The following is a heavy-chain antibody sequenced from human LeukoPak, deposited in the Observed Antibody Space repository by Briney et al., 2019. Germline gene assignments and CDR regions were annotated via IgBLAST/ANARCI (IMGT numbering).Heavy chain of an antibody. CDR3: ARARSIVGAADAFDI. J-gene: IGHJ3*02. V-gene: IGHV5-51*01. CDR2: IYPGDSDT. D-gene: IGHD1-26*01. Sequence: GGSLKISCQGSGYSFTSYWIGWVRQVPGKGLEWMGSIYPGDSDTRYSPSFQGQVTISADKSISTAYLQWSSLKASDTAMYYCARARSIVGAADAFDIWGQGTMVTVSS. CDR1: GYSFTSYW.